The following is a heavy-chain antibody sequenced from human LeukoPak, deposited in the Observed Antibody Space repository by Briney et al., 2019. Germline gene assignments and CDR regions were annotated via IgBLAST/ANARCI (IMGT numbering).Heavy chain of an antibody. CDR1: GYTFTNYG. Sequence: GASVKVSCKTSGYTFTNYGVTWVRQAPGQGLEWMGWISGYSGKTNYGQKLQGRVTMTTDTSTSTAYMELKSLRSDDTAVYYCARSYYYDSSGYYQFDPWGQGTLVTVSS. CDR3: ARSYYYDSSGYYQFDP. D-gene: IGHD3-22*01. CDR2: ISGYSGKT. J-gene: IGHJ5*02. V-gene: IGHV1-18*01.